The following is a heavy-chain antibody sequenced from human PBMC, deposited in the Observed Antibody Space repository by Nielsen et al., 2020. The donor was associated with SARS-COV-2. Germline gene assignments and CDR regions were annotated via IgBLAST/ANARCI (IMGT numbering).Heavy chain of an antibody. D-gene: IGHD3-10*01. J-gene: IGHJ4*02. CDR2: IIPIFGTA. Sequence: WSRHAPGQGLEWMGGIIPIFGTANYAQKFQGRVTITADESTSTAYMELSSLRAEDTAVYYCARTIQGTWTDYDYWGQGTLVTVSS. CDR3: ARTIQGTWTDYDY. V-gene: IGHV1-69*01.